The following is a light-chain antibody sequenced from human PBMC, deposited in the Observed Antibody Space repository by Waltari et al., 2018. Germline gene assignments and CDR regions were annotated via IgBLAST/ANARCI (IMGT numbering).Light chain of an antibody. Sequence: QSVLTQPPSVSGAPGQRVTISCTGSSSNIGAGYDVHWYQPLPGTVPKLLIVGNNKRPSGVPGRFSGSKSGTSASLAITGLQAEDEADYYCQSYDRSLSGWVFGGGTKLTVL. CDR1: SSNIGAGYD. CDR3: QSYDRSLSGWV. CDR2: GNN. V-gene: IGLV1-40*01. J-gene: IGLJ3*02.